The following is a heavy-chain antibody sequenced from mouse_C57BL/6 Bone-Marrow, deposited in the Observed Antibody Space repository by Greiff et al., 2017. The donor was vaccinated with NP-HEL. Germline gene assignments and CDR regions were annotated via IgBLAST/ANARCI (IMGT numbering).Heavy chain of an antibody. D-gene: IGHD1-1*01. J-gene: IGHJ4*01. CDR2: IDPNSGGT. Sequence: VQLKQPGAELVKPGASVKLSCKASGYTFTSYWMHWVKQRPGRGLEWIGRIDPNSGGTKYNEKFKSKATLTVDKPSSTAYMQLSSLTSEDSAVYYCARSPRYGSSYYAMDYWGQGTSVTVSS. CDR1: GYTFTSYW. CDR3: ARSPRYGSSYYAMDY. V-gene: IGHV1-72*01.